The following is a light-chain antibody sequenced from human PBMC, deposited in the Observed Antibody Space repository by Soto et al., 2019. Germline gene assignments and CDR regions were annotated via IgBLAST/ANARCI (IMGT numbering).Light chain of an antibody. J-gene: IGLJ1*01. CDR2: DDN. CDR1: SSNIGGNS. Sequence: AVLTQPPSVSAAPGQKVTISCSGSSSNIGGNSVSWYQQLPGTAPKLLIYDDNKRPSGIPDRFSGSKSGTSATLGITGFQTGDEADYYCGSFDSSVSADVFGTGTNVTV. CDR3: GSFDSSVSADV. V-gene: IGLV1-51*01.